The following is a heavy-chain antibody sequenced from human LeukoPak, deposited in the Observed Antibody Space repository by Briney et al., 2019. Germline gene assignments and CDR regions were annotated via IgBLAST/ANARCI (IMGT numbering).Heavy chain of an antibody. CDR2: IYYSGST. J-gene: IGHJ3*02. CDR1: GGSISSGGYY. Sequence: SETLSLTCTVSGGSISSGGYYWSWIRQHPGKGLEWIGYIYYSGSTYYNPSLKSRVTISVDTSKNQFSLKLSSVTAADTAVYYCARLSPRTAAFDIWGQGTMVTVSS. D-gene: IGHD2/OR15-2a*01. V-gene: IGHV4-31*03. CDR3: ARLSPRTAAFDI.